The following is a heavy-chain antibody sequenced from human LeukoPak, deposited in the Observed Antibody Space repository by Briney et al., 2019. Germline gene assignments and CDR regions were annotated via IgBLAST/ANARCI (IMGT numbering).Heavy chain of an antibody. CDR2: INPNSGGT. Sequence: GASVKVFCKASGYTFTSYGISWVRQAPGQGLEWMGWINPNSGGTNYAQKFQGRVTMTRDTSISTAYMELSRLRSDDTAVYYCARGEALYSSSWYLTTEGFDPWGQGTLVTVSS. CDR3: ARGEALYSSSWYLTTEGFDP. CDR1: GYTFTSYG. D-gene: IGHD6-13*01. V-gene: IGHV1-2*02. J-gene: IGHJ5*02.